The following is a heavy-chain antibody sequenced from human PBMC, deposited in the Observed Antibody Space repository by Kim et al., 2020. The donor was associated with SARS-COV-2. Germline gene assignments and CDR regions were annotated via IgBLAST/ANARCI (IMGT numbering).Heavy chain of an antibody. CDR2: IYYSGST. D-gene: IGHD3-3*01. V-gene: IGHV4-30-4*01. J-gene: IGHJ4*02. Sequence: SETLSLTCTVSGGSISSGDYYWSWIRQPPGKGLEWIGYIYYSGSTYYNPSLKSRVTISVDTSKNQFSLKLSSVTAADTAVYYCARVDYDFWSGYLRTYFDYWGQGTLVTVSS. CDR3: ARVDYDFWSGYLRTYFDY. CDR1: GGSISSGDYY.